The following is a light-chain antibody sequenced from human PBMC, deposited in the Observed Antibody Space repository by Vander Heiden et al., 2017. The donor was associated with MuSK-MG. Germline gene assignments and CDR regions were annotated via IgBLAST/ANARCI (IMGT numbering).Light chain of an antibody. J-gene: IGKJ4*01. CDR3: QKFNSAPLT. Sequence: DIQMTLSPSSLSASIGDRVTITCRASQGINNYLAWYQQKPGKVPKLLIYTASTVQSGVPSRFSGSGSLTEFTLTISSLQPEDVATYYCQKFNSAPLTFGGGTKVEIK. CDR2: TAS. CDR1: QGINNY. V-gene: IGKV1-27*01.